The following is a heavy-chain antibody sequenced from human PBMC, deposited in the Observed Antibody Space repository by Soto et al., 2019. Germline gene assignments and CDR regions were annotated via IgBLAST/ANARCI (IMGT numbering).Heavy chain of an antibody. V-gene: IGHV1-69*18. Sequence: QVQLVQSGAAVKKPGSSVKVSCSASGVTFSSYAFTWVRQAPGQGLEWMGNIIPVFRTSTYAQRFQGRLTISADESTNTVYMELSSLRSEVTAVDFCAKDGSWDGGGGESWGQGTLVIVSS. J-gene: IGHJ4*02. CDR1: GVTFSSYA. CDR3: AKDGSWDGGGGES. CDR2: IIPVFRTS. D-gene: IGHD1-26*01.